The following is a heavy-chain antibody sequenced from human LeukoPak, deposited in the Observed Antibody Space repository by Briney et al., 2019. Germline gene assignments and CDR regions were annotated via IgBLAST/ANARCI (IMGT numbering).Heavy chain of an antibody. Sequence: ASVKVSCRVSGYTLSELSMHWVRQAPGKGLEWMGGFDPEDGETIYAQKFQGRVTMTEDTSTDTAYMELSRLTSGDTAVYYCARRNSGSFHFDYWGQGTLVTVSS. J-gene: IGHJ4*02. V-gene: IGHV1-24*01. D-gene: IGHD1-26*01. CDR2: FDPEDGET. CDR3: ARRNSGSFHFDY. CDR1: GYTLSELS.